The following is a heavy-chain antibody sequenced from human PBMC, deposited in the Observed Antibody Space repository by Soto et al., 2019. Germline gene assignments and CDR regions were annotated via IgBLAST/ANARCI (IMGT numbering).Heavy chain of an antibody. CDR2: IYYSGST. D-gene: IGHD6-13*01. CDR3: AREGRLAAAGRFDY. CDR1: VGSIISGDYY. J-gene: IGHJ4*02. Sequence: PSKTLSLTCTVSVGSIISGDYYWSWIRQVPKKGLEWIGYIYYSGSTYYNPSLRSRVAMSVDTSKNQFSLKLSSVTAADTAIYYCAREGRLAAAGRFDYWGQGTLVTVSS. V-gene: IGHV4-31*03.